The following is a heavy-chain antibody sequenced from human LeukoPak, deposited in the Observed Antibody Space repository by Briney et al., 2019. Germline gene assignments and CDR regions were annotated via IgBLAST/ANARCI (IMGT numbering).Heavy chain of an antibody. CDR1: GGSFSGHY. CDR2: IDHSGNT. D-gene: IGHD2-15*01. V-gene: IGHV4-34*01. J-gene: IGHJ4*02. CDR3: ARLIGYCSGGICYHGLYYFDS. Sequence: SETLSLTCAVSGGSFSGHYWSWIRQSPGEGLEWIGEIDHSGNTNYNPSLKGRLTISVDTSKSQFSLRLSSVTAADSAVYFCARLIGYCSGGICYHGLYYFDSWGQGTLVTVSS.